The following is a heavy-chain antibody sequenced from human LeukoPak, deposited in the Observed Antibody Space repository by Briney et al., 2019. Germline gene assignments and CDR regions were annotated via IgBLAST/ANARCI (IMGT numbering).Heavy chain of an antibody. CDR1: GGSLSTYF. V-gene: IGHV4-59*08. Sequence: PSETLSLTCTVSGGSLSTYFWSWTRQPPGKELEWIGYIYNSGSTNYNPSLKSRVTISVDTSKNQFSLKLTSVTAADTAVYYCARQGTAKYWYFDLWGRGTLVTVSS. J-gene: IGHJ2*01. D-gene: IGHD2-21*02. CDR2: IYNSGST. CDR3: ARQGTAKYWYFDL.